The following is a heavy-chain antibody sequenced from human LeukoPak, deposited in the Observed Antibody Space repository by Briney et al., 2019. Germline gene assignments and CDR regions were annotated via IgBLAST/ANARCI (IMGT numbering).Heavy chain of an antibody. CDR3: VRDTENIGYDAFEF. D-gene: IGHD2/OR15-2a*01. J-gene: IGHJ5*01. CDR1: GFTFSTYW. V-gene: IGHV3-74*01. CDR2: PDRDGTTT. Sequence: PGGSLRLSCVASGFTFSTYWMHWVRQAPGKGLEWVSRPDRDGTTTSYADSVYGRFTISRDNAKSTLYLQMRSLRAEDTAVYYCVRDTENIGYDAFEFWGHGTLVTVSS.